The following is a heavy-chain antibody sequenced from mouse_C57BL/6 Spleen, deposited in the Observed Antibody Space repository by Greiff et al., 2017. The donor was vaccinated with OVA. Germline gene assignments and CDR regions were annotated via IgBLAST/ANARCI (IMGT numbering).Heavy chain of an antibody. CDR3: ARNYYGSSPY. CDR2: LYPGSGST. J-gene: IGHJ2*01. V-gene: IGHV1-55*01. Sequence: QVQLQQPGAELVKPGASVKMSCKASGYTFTSYWITWVKQRPGKGLEWIGDLYPGSGSTNYNEKFKSKATLTVDTSSSTAYMQLSSLTSEDSAVYYCARNYYGSSPYWGQGTTLTVSS. D-gene: IGHD1-1*01. CDR1: GYTFTSYW.